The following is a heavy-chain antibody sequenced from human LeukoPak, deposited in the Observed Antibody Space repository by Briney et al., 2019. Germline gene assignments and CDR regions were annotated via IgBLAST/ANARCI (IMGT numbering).Heavy chain of an antibody. D-gene: IGHD6-19*01. CDR3: ARQVVAVPGTGYFDY. Sequence: SETLSLTCTVSGGSIRSSSYYWGWIRQPPGKGLEWIRSIYYSGSTYYNASLKSRGTISVDTSKNQFSLKLNSVTAADTAVYFCARQVVAVPGTGYFDYWGQGTLVTVSS. J-gene: IGHJ4*02. V-gene: IGHV4-39*01. CDR1: GGSIRSSSYY. CDR2: IYYSGST.